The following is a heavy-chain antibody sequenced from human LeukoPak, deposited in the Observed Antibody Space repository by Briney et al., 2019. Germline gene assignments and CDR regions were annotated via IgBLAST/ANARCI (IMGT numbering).Heavy chain of an antibody. CDR2: TYYRSKWCN. CDR1: GDSVSRNSAA. J-gene: IGHJ4*02. D-gene: IGHD6-13*01. V-gene: IGHV6-1*01. Sequence: SQTLSLTCAISGDSVSRNSAAWTWIRQSPSRGLEWLGRTYYRSKWCNDYAVSVKSRITINPDTSKNQFCQQLDSVTPEDTAVYDCARSMAAAFDYWGQGTLVTVSS. CDR3: ARSMAAAFDY.